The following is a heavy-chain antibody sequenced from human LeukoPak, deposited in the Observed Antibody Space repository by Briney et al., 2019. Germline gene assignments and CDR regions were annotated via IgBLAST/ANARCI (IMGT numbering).Heavy chain of an antibody. Sequence: ASVKVSCKASGYTFTSYGISWVRQAPGQGLEWMGWISAYNGNTNYAQKLQGRVTMTTDTSTSTAYMELRSLRSDDTAVYYCARGGYDFLSGYTTFDPWGQGTLVTVSS. D-gene: IGHD3-3*01. J-gene: IGHJ5*02. V-gene: IGHV1-18*01. CDR3: ARGGYDFLSGYTTFDP. CDR1: GYTFTSYG. CDR2: ISAYNGNT.